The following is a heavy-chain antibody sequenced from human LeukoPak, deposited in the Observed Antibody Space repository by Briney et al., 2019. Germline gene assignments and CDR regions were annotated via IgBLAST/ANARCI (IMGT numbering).Heavy chain of an antibody. V-gene: IGHV1-24*01. D-gene: IGHD1-26*01. CDR2: FDPEDGET. J-gene: IGHJ4*02. CDR1: GYTLTELS. CDR3: ARDLWLVGATGIDY. Sequence: ASVKVSCKVSGYTLTELSMHWVRQAPGKGLEWMGGFDPEDGETIYAQKFQGRVTITADESTSTAYMELSSLRSEDTAVYYCARDLWLVGATGIDYWGQGTLVTVSS.